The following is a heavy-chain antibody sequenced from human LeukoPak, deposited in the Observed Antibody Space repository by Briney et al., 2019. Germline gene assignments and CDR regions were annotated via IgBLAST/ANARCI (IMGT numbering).Heavy chain of an antibody. CDR3: ARDGPDSSGYSPFDY. D-gene: IGHD3-22*01. CDR1: GFTFSSYA. J-gene: IGHJ4*02. Sequence: GGSLRLSCAASGFTFSSYAMHWVRQAPGKGLEWVAVISYDGSNKYYADSVKGRFTISRDNSENTLYLQMNSLRAEDTAVYYCARDGPDSSGYSPFDYWGQGTLVTVSS. V-gene: IGHV3-30-3*01. CDR2: ISYDGSNK.